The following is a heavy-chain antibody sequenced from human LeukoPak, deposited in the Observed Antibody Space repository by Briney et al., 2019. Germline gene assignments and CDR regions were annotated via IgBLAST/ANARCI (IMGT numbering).Heavy chain of an antibody. CDR1: GGSISSSY. J-gene: IGHJ4*02. CDR3: AGFGAGSYY. CDR2: IYTTGSTDST. D-gene: IGHD3-10*01. V-gene: IGHV4-4*07. Sequence: SETLSLTCTVSGGSISSSYCSWIRQPAGKGLEWIGRIYTTGSTDSTDFNPSLKSRVTMSVDTSKNQSSLKLGSVTAADTAVYYCAGFGAGSYYWGQGTLVTVSS.